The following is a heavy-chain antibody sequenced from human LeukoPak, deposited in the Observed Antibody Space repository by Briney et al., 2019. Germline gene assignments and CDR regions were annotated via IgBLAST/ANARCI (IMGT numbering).Heavy chain of an antibody. Sequence: GGSLRLSCAVSRFTFSTYAMSWVRQAPGQGLQWVSAISANGADKYYADYVKGRFTISRDNSKNTLFLQVNSLGVEDTAVYFCANYRKPQGLDYGAQGTLVTVSS. J-gene: IGHJ4*02. CDR2: ISANGADK. CDR3: ANYRKPQGLDY. CDR1: RFTFSTYA. V-gene: IGHV3-23*01. D-gene: IGHD1-14*01.